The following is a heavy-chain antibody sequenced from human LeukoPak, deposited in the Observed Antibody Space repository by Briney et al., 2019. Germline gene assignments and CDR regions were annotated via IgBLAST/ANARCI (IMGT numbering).Heavy chain of an antibody. Sequence: GGSLRLSCSASGFTFSRYGMHWVRQAPGKGLEYVSAIVCNGDSTYYADSVKGRFTISRDNAKNTLYLQMSSLRPDDMAVYYCVNPGWYYDSSGYSYYYGMDVWGQGTTVTVSS. CDR3: VNPGWYYDSSGYSYYYGMDV. CDR2: IVCNGDST. J-gene: IGHJ6*02. D-gene: IGHD3-22*01. CDR1: GFTFSRYG. V-gene: IGHV3-64D*09.